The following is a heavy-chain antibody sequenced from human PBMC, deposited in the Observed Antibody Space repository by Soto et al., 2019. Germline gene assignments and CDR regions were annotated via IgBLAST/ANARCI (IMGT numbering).Heavy chain of an antibody. Sequence: QVQLVQSGAEVKKPGASVKVSCKASGYTFTSYGISWVRQAPGQGLEWMVWISAYNANTTYAQKLQGRVTMTTDTSTNTAYMELRSLRSDDTAVYYCARDSVVYSSDWCSYYWGQGTLVTVSS. CDR3: ARDSVVYSSDWCSYY. D-gene: IGHD6-19*01. CDR2: ISAYNANT. J-gene: IGHJ4*02. CDR1: GYTFTSYG. V-gene: IGHV1-18*01.